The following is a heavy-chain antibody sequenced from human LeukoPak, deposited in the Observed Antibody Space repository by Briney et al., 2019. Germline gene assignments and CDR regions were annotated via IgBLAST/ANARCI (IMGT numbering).Heavy chain of an antibody. CDR3: ASGTQYSSGWYRYYFDY. CDR1: GGSISSYY. J-gene: IGHJ4*02. Sequence: PSETLSLTCTVSGGSISSYYWSWIRQPPGKGLEWIGYIYYSGSTNYNPSLKSRVTISVDTSKNQFSLKLSSVTAADTAVYYCASGTQYSSGWYRYYFDYWGQGTLVTVSS. CDR2: IYYSGST. V-gene: IGHV4-59*01. D-gene: IGHD6-19*01.